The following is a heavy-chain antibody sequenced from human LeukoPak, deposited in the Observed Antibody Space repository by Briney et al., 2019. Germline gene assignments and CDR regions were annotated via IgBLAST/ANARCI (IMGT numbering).Heavy chain of an antibody. V-gene: IGHV1-46*01. J-gene: IGHJ4*02. CDR2: INPSGSSK. Sequence: ASVKVSCKASGYTFTSYYMHWVRQAPGQGLEWMGIINPSGSSKSYAQKFQGRVTMTRDTSTSTVYMELSSLRSEDTAVYYCARDRNFRWLQPMNQFDYWGQGTLVTVSS. D-gene: IGHD5-24*01. CDR3: ARDRNFRWLQPMNQFDY. CDR1: GYTFTSYY.